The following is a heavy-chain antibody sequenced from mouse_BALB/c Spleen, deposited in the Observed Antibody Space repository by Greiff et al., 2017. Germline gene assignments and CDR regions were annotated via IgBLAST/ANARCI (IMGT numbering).Heavy chain of an antibody. J-gene: IGHJ2*01. V-gene: IGHV5-17*02. CDR1: GFTFSSFG. CDR3: ARSFFDY. Sequence: EVHLVESGGGLVQPGGSRKLSCAASGFTFSSFGMHWVRQAPEKGLEWVAYISSGSSTIYYADTVKGRFTISRDNPKNTLFLQMTSLRSEDTAMYYCARSFFDYWGQGTTLTVSS. CDR2: ISSGSSTI.